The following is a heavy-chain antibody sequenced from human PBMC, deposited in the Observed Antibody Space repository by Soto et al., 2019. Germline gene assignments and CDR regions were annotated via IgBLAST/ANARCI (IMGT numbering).Heavy chain of an antibody. Sequence: SETLSLTCTVSGGSISSGDYYWSWIRQPPGKGLEWIGYIYYGGSTYYNPSLKSRVTISVDTSKNQFSLKLSSVTAADTAVYYCAREIDYDFWSGYTYYFDYWGQGTLVTVSS. CDR3: AREIDYDFWSGYTYYFDY. D-gene: IGHD3-3*01. CDR2: IYYGGST. CDR1: GGSISSGDYY. V-gene: IGHV4-30-4*01. J-gene: IGHJ4*02.